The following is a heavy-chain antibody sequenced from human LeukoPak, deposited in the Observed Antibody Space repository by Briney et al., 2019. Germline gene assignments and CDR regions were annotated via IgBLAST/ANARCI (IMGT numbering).Heavy chain of an antibody. Sequence: GGSLRLSCAASGFTFDSYTMTWVRQAPGKGLEWVSSFGGSGRTSHYADSVKGRFTIYSDNSRNTLYLQMNSLRADDTAVYYCAKAHCSGTSCYPGAFDIWGPGTMVTVSS. D-gene: IGHD2-2*01. V-gene: IGHV3-23*01. CDR3: AKAHCSGTSCYPGAFDI. CDR1: GFTFDSYT. CDR2: FGGSGRTS. J-gene: IGHJ3*02.